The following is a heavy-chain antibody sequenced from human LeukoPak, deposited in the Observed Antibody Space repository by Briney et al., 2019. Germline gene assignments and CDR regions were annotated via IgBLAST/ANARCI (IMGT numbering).Heavy chain of an antibody. CDR1: GFTLTNHG. D-gene: IGHD4-17*01. Sequence: PGGSLRLSCAVSGFTLTNHGVSWVRQAPGKGLEWVSIITGTGGRYYGDSVKGRFILSRDNSKNTVYMQMSSLRAEDTATYYCARYSGSGDEVDYGDYADYYYGMDVWGQGTTVTVSS. V-gene: IGHV3-23*01. J-gene: IGHJ6*02. CDR3: ARYSGSGDEVDYGDYADYYYGMDV. CDR2: ITGTGGR.